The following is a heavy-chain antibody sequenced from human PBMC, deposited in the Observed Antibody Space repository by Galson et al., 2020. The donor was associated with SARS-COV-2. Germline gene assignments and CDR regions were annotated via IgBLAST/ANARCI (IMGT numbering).Heavy chain of an antibody. CDR3: AKDDEKGYCSGGSCYPHPMY. Sequence: GGSQRLSCAASGFTFSSYAMSWVRQAPGKGLEWVSAISGSGGSTYYADSVKGRFTISRDNSKNTLYLQMNSLRAEDTAVYYCAKDDEKGYCSGGSCYPHPMYWGQGTLVTVSS. D-gene: IGHD2-15*01. CDR1: GFTFSSYA. CDR2: ISGSGGST. V-gene: IGHV3-23*01. J-gene: IGHJ4*02.